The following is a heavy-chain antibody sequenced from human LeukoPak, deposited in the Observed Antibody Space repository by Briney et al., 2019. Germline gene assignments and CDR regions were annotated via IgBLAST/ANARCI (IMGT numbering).Heavy chain of an antibody. CDR2: IYYSGST. CDR3: ARVKGYCSGGSCYGMDV. J-gene: IGHJ6*02. D-gene: IGHD2-15*01. Sequence: SETLSLTCTVSGGSISSYYWSWIRQRPGKGLEWIGYIYYSGSTNYNPSLKSRVTISVDTSKNQFSLKLSSVTAADTAVYYCARVKGYCSGGSCYGMDVWGQGTTVTVSS. V-gene: IGHV4-59*08. CDR1: GGSISSYY.